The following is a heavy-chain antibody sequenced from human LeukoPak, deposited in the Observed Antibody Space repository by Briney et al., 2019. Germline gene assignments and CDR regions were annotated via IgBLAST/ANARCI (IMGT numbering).Heavy chain of an antibody. Sequence: GGSLRLSCAASGFTFSDYYMSWIRQAPGKGLEWVSYISSSGSTIYYADSVKGRFTISRDNSKNTLYLQMNSLRAEDTAVYYCAAPTTVVTRTDAFDIWGQGTMVTVSS. J-gene: IGHJ3*02. V-gene: IGHV3-11*01. CDR2: ISSSGSTI. CDR1: GFTFSDYY. CDR3: AAPTTVVTRTDAFDI. D-gene: IGHD4-23*01.